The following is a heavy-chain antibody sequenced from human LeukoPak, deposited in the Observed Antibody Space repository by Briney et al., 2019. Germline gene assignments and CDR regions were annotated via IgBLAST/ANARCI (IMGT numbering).Heavy chain of an antibody. Sequence: SETLSLTCTVSGYSISSGYYWGWIRQPPGKGLEWIGYIHYTGSTNYNPSLKSRVTISVDTSKNQFSLKLRSVTAADTAVYYCARDWAGYSSGWYGNWFDPWGQGTLVTVSS. V-gene: IGHV4-61*01. J-gene: IGHJ5*02. CDR1: GYSISSGYY. CDR3: ARDWAGYSSGWYGNWFDP. CDR2: IHYTGST. D-gene: IGHD6-19*01.